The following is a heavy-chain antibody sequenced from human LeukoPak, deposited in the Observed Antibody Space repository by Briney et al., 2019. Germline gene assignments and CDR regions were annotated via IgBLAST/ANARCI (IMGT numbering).Heavy chain of an antibody. CDR2: ISASGGGT. Sequence: PGGSLRLSCAASGFIFTNYAMSWVRQAPGRGLEWVSGISASGGGTYYADSVKGRFTISRDNSKNTLYLQMNSLRAEDTAVYYCAKGVGSGWYEVEFDYWGQGTLVTVSS. J-gene: IGHJ4*02. V-gene: IGHV3-23*01. D-gene: IGHD6-19*01. CDR1: GFIFTNYA. CDR3: AKGVGSGWYEVEFDY.